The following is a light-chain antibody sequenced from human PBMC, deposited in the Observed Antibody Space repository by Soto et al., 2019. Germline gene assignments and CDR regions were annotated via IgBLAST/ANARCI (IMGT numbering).Light chain of an antibody. CDR3: SSYTSSSTDVV. CDR2: DVC. CDR1: SSDVGGYNY. V-gene: IGLV2-14*01. Sequence: QSALTQPASVSGSPGQSITISCTGTSSDVGGYNYVSWYQQHPGKAPKLMIYDVCNRPSGVSNRFSGSKSGNTASLTISGLQAEDEADYYCSSYTSSSTDVVFGGGTKLTVL. J-gene: IGLJ2*01.